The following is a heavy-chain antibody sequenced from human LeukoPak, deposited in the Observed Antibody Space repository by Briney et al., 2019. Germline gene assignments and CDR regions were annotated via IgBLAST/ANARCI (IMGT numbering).Heavy chain of an antibody. V-gene: IGHV3-23*01. D-gene: IGHD1-26*01. J-gene: IGHJ5*02. CDR3: AKQEGWDLGNYYPDH. CDR2: IFGDGGGD. CDR1: GFTFKDYA. Sequence: GGSLRLSCTASGFTFKDYATSWVRQAPGEGLEWISTIFGDGGGDYYADSVRGRFTMSRDNSKNTLYLQMNSLRGDDTAVYYCAKQEGWDLGNYYPDHWGRGTLVTVSS.